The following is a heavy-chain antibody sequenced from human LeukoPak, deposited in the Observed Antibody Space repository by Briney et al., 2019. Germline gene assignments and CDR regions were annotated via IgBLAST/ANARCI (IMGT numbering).Heavy chain of an antibody. J-gene: IGHJ4*02. V-gene: IGHV3-7*01. CDR1: GFTFSSYW. D-gene: IGHD6-13*01. CDR3: ARISSSWSPPFDY. CDR2: IKQDGSEK. Sequence: GGSLRLSCAASGFTFSSYWMSWVRQAPGKGLEWVANIKQDGSEKYYVDSVKGPFTISRDNAKNSLYLQMNSPRAEDTAVYYCARISSSWSPPFDYWGQGTLVTVSS.